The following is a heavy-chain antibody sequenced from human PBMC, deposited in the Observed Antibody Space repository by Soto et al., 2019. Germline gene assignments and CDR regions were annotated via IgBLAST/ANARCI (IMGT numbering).Heavy chain of an antibody. Sequence: PVRSQRLFCAASGCNFRTACLTWVRQATGKGLEWVGRIKRTADGGTTDYAAPVKDRFTISRDDSENTLYLQMSSLKTEDTALYYCAKGEYSSSLYFQQWGRGTLVTVPQ. CDR3: AKGEYSSSLYFQQ. CDR2: IKRTADGGTT. V-gene: IGHV3-15*01. D-gene: IGHD6-6*01. CDR1: GCNFRTAC. J-gene: IGHJ1*01.